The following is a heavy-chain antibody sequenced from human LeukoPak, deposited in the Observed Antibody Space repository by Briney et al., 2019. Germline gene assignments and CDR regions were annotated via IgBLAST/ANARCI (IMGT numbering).Heavy chain of an antibody. CDR3: AKDQRKYSSGRSPPGGWYFDL. Sequence: PGGSLRLSCAASGFTFVNYAMIWVRQAPGKGLEWVSSSSGNGGSATYTYYADSVKGWFTISRDNSKNTLYLEMINLRVEDTAIYYCAKDQRKYSSGRSPPGGWYFDLWGRGTQVTVSS. J-gene: IGHJ2*01. CDR1: GFTFVNYA. D-gene: IGHD6-19*01. CDR2: SSGNGGSATYT. V-gene: IGHV3-23*01.